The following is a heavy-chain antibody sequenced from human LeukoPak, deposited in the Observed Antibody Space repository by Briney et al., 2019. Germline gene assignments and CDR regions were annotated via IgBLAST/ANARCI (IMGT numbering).Heavy chain of an antibody. J-gene: IGHJ6*03. Sequence: GGSLTLSCAASGFTFSSYSINWVRQAPGKGLEWVSCINSSSSYIYYADSVKGRFTISRENAKNSLYLQMNSLRAEDTAVYYCARELLTYSNHKLGHYMDVWGKGTTVTVSS. CDR2: INSSSSYI. D-gene: IGHD4-11*01. CDR3: ARELLTYSNHKLGHYMDV. CDR1: GFTFSSYS. V-gene: IGHV3-21*01.